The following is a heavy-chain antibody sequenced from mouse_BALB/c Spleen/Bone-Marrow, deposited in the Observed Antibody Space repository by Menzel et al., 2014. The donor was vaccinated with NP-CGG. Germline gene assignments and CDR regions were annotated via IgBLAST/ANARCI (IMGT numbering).Heavy chain of an antibody. D-gene: IGHD2-14*01. V-gene: IGHV1-63*02. J-gene: IGHJ1*01. Sequence: VQLVESGAELVRPGTSAKISSTASGYTFTNSWLGWVKQRPGPGLEWIGDIYPGGGYTNYNEKFKGKATLTADTSSRTAYMQLSSLTSEDSAVYFCAREVRRYFDVWGAGTTVSVSS. CDR1: GYTFTNSW. CDR3: AREVRRYFDV. CDR2: IYPGGGYT.